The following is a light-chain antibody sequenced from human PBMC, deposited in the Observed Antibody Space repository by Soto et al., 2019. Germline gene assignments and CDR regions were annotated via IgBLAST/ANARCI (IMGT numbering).Light chain of an antibody. Sequence: QSVLTQPPSVSEAPRQRVTISCSGSSSNIGNNAVNWYQQLPGKAPKLLIYYDDQLPSGVSDRFSGSKSGTSASLAITGLQTGDEADYYCGTWDSSLSGPYVFGTGTKVTVL. V-gene: IGLV1-36*01. CDR1: SSNIGNNA. CDR3: GTWDSSLSGPYV. J-gene: IGLJ1*01. CDR2: YDD.